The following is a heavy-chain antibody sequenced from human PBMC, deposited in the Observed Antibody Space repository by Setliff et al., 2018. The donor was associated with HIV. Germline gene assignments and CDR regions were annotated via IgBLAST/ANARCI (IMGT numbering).Heavy chain of an antibody. J-gene: IGHJ3*02. V-gene: IGHV4-4*09. CDR1: GGSISSYY. CDR3: ARLGPDGYNSRHDAFDI. Sequence: SETLSLTCTDSGGSISSYYWSWIRQPPGKGLEWIGYIYTSGSTNYNPSLKSRVTISVHTSKNQFSLKRSSVTAADTAVYYCARLGPDGYNSRHDAFDIWGQGTMVTVSS. D-gene: IGHD5-12*01. CDR2: IYTSGST.